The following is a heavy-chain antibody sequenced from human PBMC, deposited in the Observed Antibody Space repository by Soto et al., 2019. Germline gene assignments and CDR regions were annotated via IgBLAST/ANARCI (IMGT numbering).Heavy chain of an antibody. J-gene: IGHJ4*02. V-gene: IGHV4-59*01. CDR3: ARDTTTSL. D-gene: IGHD1-1*01. Sequence: QVQLQESGPGLVKPSETLSLTCTVSGASISSYYWSWNRQPPGKGLEWIGYVYYSGSTNYNPSLKSRVTISVDTSKNQFSLKLSSVTAADTAMYYCARDTTTSLWGQGTLVTVSS. CDR2: VYYSGST. CDR1: GASISSYY.